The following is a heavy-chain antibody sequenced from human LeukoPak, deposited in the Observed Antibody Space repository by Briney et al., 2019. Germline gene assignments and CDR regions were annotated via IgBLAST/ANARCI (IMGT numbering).Heavy chain of an antibody. V-gene: IGHV7-4-1*02. CDR3: ARVGRLDYGDYLAH. CDR1: GYTFARYP. Sequence: ASVKVSCKTSGYTFARYPIHWVRQAPGRGLEWMGWINTNTGSPTYAQAFAGRFVFSLDTSVTTAYLQISSLRSADTAVYYCARVGRLDYGDYLAHWGRGNRITVSS. CDR2: INTNTGSP. D-gene: IGHD4-17*01. J-gene: IGHJ4*02.